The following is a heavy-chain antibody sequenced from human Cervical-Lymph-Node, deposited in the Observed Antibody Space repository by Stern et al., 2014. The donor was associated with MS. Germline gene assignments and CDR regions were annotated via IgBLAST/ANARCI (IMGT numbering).Heavy chain of an antibody. J-gene: IGHJ4*02. V-gene: IGHV4-31*01. D-gene: IGHD1-14*01. CDR3: AREGGPRRIADY. Sequence: QVQLQESGPGLVKPSQTLSLTCTVSGGSFSSGGYYLVWILQPPGKGLEWIWYIYYSGSSYYNPSLESLVTLSVETSNNQFFLRLSSVTAADTAVYYCAREGGPRRIADYWGQGTLVTVSS. CDR1: GGSFSSGGYY. CDR2: IYYSGSS.